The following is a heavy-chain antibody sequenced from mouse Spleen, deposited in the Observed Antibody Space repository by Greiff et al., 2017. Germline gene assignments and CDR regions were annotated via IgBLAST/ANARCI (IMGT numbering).Heavy chain of an antibody. V-gene: IGHV1-52*01. CDR1: GYTFTSYW. CDR3: ARSSPYDYDYAMDY. J-gene: IGHJ4*01. CDR2: IDPSDSET. D-gene: IGHD2-4*01. Sequence: VQLQQPGAELVRPGSSVKLSCKASGYTFTSYWMHWVKQRPIQGLEWIGNIDPSDSETHYNQKFKDKATLTVDKSSSTAYMQLSSLTSEDSAVYYCARSSPYDYDYAMDYWGQGTSVTVSS.